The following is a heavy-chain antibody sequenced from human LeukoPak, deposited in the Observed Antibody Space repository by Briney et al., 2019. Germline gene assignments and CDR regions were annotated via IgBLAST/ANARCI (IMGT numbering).Heavy chain of an antibody. CDR2: IYYSGST. CDR3: ARLDCGGDCSYPLAFDY. CDR1: GGSISSYY. J-gene: IGHJ4*02. Sequence: SETLSLTCTVSGGSISSYYWSWIRQPPGKGLEWIGYIYYSGSTNYNPSLKSRVTISVDTSKNQFSLKLSSVTAADTAVYYCARLDCGGDCSYPLAFDYWGQGTLVTVSS. D-gene: IGHD2-21*02. V-gene: IGHV4-59*12.